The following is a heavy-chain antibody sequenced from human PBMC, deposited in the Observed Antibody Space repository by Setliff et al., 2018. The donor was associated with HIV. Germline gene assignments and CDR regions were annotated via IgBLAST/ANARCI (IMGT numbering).Heavy chain of an antibody. Sequence: GGSLRLSCAASGFRFRSYWMSWVRQAPGKGLESVANVKQDGTETLYVDSVKGRFTISRDNAKNSLYLQMNSLRAEDTAVYYCARDSSSWYEFYFDCWGQGTLVTVSS. D-gene: IGHD6-13*01. CDR2: VKQDGTET. J-gene: IGHJ4*02. CDR3: ARDSSSWYEFYFDC. CDR1: GFRFRSYW. V-gene: IGHV3-7*01.